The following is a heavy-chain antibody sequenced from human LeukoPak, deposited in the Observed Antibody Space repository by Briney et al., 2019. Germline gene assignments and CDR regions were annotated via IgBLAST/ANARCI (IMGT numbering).Heavy chain of an antibody. D-gene: IGHD3-22*01. Sequence: GRSLRLSCAASGFTSSSYGMHWVRQAPGKGLEWVAVISYDGSNKYYADSVKGRFTISRDNSKNTLYLQMNSLRAEDTAVYYCARGMSYYYDSSGSYFDYWGQGTLVTVSS. CDR1: GFTSSSYG. CDR3: ARGMSYYYDSSGSYFDY. CDR2: ISYDGSNK. V-gene: IGHV3-30*03. J-gene: IGHJ4*02.